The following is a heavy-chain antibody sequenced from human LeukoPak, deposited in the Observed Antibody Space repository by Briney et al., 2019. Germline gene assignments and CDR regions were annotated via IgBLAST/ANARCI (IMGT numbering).Heavy chain of an antibody. CDR2: IEYSGGSA. Sequence: GSLRLSCIVSGFTLSSYEMSWIRQAPGKGLEWVASIEYSGGSAYYADSVKGRFSISREDSKNTLYLQLNSLRAEDTAVYYCSYGYDYWGQGTLVTVSS. J-gene: IGHJ4*02. CDR3: SYGYDY. D-gene: IGHD5-18*01. V-gene: IGHV3-23*01. CDR1: GFTLSSYE.